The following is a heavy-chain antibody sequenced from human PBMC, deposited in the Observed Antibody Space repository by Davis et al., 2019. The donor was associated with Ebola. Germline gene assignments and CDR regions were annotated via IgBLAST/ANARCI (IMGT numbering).Heavy chain of an antibody. J-gene: IGHJ4*02. CDR3: VRESDAYKTGY. CDR1: GGSVGSDY. D-gene: IGHD5-24*01. CDR2: ISNGGRT. Sequence: MPGGSLRLSCSVSGGSVGSDYWSWIRQSPGKGLEWIAFISNGGRTIYNPSLRGRVTISIDTSKNQFSLEVRSVTAADTAFYYCVRESDAYKTGYWGQGTLVTVSS. V-gene: IGHV4-59*02.